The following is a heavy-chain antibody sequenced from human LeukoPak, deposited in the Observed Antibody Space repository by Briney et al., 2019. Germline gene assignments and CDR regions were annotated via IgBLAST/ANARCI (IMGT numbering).Heavy chain of an antibody. CDR3: ARFITVVTSGAFDI. Sequence: PGGSLRLSCEASGFTFSSFWMNWVRQAPGKGLEWVANIKQDGSEKYYVDSVKGRFTISRDNARNSLYLQMNSLRAEDTAVYYCARFITVVTSGAFDIWGQGTMVTVSS. D-gene: IGHD4-23*01. J-gene: IGHJ3*02. CDR2: IKQDGSEK. CDR1: GFTFSSFW. V-gene: IGHV3-7*05.